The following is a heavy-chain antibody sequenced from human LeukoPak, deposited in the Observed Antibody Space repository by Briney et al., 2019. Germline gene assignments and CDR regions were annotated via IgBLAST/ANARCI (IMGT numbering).Heavy chain of an antibody. Sequence: SETLSLTCAVYGGSFSGYYWGWIRQPPGKGLEWIGSIYHSGSTYYNPSLKSRVTISVDTSKNQFSLKLSSVTAADTAVYYCARSHHYYYYMDVWGKGTTVTVSS. J-gene: IGHJ6*03. CDR3: ARSHHYYYYMDV. CDR1: GGSFSGYY. CDR2: IYHSGST. V-gene: IGHV4-38-2*01.